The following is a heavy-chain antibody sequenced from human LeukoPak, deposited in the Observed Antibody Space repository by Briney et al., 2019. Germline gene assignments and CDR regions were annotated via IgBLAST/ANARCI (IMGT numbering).Heavy chain of an antibody. D-gene: IGHD4-23*01. J-gene: IGHJ6*03. Sequence: PSETLSLTCTVSGYSISSGYYWGWIRQPPGKGLEWIGSIYHSGSTYYNPSLKSRVTISVDTSKNQFSLKLSSVTAADTAVYYCARGHDYGGNSGDYYYYMDVWGKGTTVTISS. V-gene: IGHV4-38-2*02. CDR2: IYHSGST. CDR1: GYSISSGYY. CDR3: ARGHDYGGNSGDYYYYMDV.